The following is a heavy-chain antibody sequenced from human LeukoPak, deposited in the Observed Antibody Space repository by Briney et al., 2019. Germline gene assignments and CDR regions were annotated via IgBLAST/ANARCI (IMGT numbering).Heavy chain of an antibody. J-gene: IGHJ4*02. D-gene: IGHD1-26*01. CDR3: ARESPSWSGSYSY. CDR1: GFTFSSYS. V-gene: IGHV3-30*03. CDR2: ISYDGSNK. Sequence: GGSLRLSCAASGFTFSSYSMNWVRQAPGKGLEWVAVISYDGSNKYYADSVKGRFTISRDNSKNTLYLQMGSLRAEDMAVYYCARESPSWSGSYSYWGQGTLVTVSS.